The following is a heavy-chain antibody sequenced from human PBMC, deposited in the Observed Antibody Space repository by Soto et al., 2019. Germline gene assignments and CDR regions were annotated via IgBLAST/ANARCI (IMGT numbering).Heavy chain of an antibody. CDR1: GGTFSSYA. CDR3: ARVQSYYYDSSGYQYYYYYGMDV. D-gene: IGHD3-22*01. V-gene: IGHV1-69*06. Sequence: GASVKVSCKASGGTFSSYAISWVRQAPGQGLEWMGGIIPTFGTANYAQKFQGRVTITADKSTSTAYMELSSLRSEDTAVYYCARVQSYYYDSSGYQYYYYYGMDVWGQGTTVTVSS. CDR2: IIPTFGTA. J-gene: IGHJ6*02.